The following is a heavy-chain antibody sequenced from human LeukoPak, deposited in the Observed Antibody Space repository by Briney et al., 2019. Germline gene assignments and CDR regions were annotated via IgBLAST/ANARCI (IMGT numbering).Heavy chain of an antibody. CDR3: ARYGYYYDSSGYYSDY. J-gene: IGHJ4*02. Sequence: ASVKVSCKASGYTFTSYYMHWVRQAPGQGLEWMGIINPSGGSTSYAQKFQGRVTMTRDTSTSTVYMELSSVRSKDTAVYYCARYGYYYDSSGYYSDYWCQGTLVPVSS. CDR2: INPSGGST. V-gene: IGHV1-46*01. D-gene: IGHD3-22*01. CDR1: GYTFTSYY.